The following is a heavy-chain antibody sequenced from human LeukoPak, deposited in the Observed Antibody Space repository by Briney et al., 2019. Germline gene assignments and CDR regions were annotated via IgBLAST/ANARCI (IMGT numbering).Heavy chain of an antibody. CDR3: ATPLGWFGELPNYYYYGMDV. CDR1: GFTFSSYW. D-gene: IGHD3-10*01. Sequence: GGSLRLSCAASGFTFSSYWMHWVRQAPGKGLVWVSRINSDGSSTSYADSVKGRFTISRDNVKNTLYLQMNSLRAEDTAVYYCATPLGWFGELPNYYYYGMDVWGKGTTVTVSS. J-gene: IGHJ6*04. CDR2: INSDGSST. V-gene: IGHV3-74*01.